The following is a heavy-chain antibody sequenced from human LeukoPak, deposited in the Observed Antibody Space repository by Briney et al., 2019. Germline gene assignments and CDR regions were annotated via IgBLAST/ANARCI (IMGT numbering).Heavy chain of an antibody. D-gene: IGHD6-19*01. J-gene: IGHJ6*03. CDR1: GGTFSSYA. CDR2: IIPIFGTA. V-gene: IGHV1-69*05. CDR3: ARQWLEWKDNWCPHYYMDV. Sequence: ASVKVSCKASGGTFSSYAISWVRQAPGQGLEWMGGIIPIFGTANYAQKFQGRVTITTDESTSTAYMELSSLRSEDTAVYYCARQWLEWKDNWCPHYYMDVWGKGTTVTVSS.